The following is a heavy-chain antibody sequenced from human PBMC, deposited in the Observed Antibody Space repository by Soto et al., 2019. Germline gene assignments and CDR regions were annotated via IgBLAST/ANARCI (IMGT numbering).Heavy chain of an antibody. CDR1: GYTFTGYY. CDR2: INPNSGGT. Sequence: QVQLVQSGAEVKKPGASVKVSCKASGYTFTGYYMHWVRQAPGQGLAWMGWINPNSGGTNYAQKFQGRVTMTRDTSISTAYIELSRLSSDDTGVYYCARGGLVIREKKRSFDYWGKGPLVTVSS. V-gene: IGHV1-2*02. CDR3: ARGGLVIREKKRSFDY. J-gene: IGHJ4*02. D-gene: IGHD2-21*01.